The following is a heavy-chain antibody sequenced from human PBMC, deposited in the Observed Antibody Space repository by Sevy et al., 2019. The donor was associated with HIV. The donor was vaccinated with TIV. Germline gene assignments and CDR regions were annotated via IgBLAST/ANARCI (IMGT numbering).Heavy chain of an antibody. V-gene: IGHV3-23*01. CDR3: ERAPDPSCRSTRCYYFDY. D-gene: IGHD2-2*01. J-gene: IGHJ4*02. Sequence: GGSLRLSCVASGFTFSSYAVSWVRQAPGKGLEWVAATSARDSSTYQADSVRGGFTISRDNSKNTLNLQMNSLRAEDTAVYYCERAPDPSCRSTRCYYFDYWGQGTLVTVSS. CDR2: TSARDSST. CDR1: GFTFSSYA.